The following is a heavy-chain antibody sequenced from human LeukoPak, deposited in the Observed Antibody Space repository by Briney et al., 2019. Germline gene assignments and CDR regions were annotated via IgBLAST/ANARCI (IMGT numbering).Heavy chain of an antibody. Sequence: SETLSLTCTVSGYSISSGYYWGWIRQPPGKGLEWIGSIYHSGSTYYNPSLKSRVTISVDTSKNQFSLKLSSVTAADTAVYYCARGAITMVRGVIIRNFDPWGQGTLVTVSS. D-gene: IGHD3-10*01. J-gene: IGHJ5*02. CDR2: IYHSGST. V-gene: IGHV4-38-2*02. CDR3: ARGAITMVRGVIIRNFDP. CDR1: GYSISSGYY.